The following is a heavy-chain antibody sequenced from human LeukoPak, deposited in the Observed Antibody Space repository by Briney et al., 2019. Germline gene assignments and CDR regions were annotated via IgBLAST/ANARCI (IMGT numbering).Heavy chain of an antibody. V-gene: IGHV4-59*08. CDR3: ARLSIASRVRIFDY. Sequence: SETLSLTCTVSGGTMSNYYWSWIRQPPGKGLECVGHIYYSGSTNYKPSLKSRVTISLDTSKNQFSLKLSSVTAADTAVYYCARLSIASRVRIFDYWGQGTLVTVSS. CDR1: GGTMSNYY. D-gene: IGHD6-6*01. CDR2: IYYSGST. J-gene: IGHJ4*02.